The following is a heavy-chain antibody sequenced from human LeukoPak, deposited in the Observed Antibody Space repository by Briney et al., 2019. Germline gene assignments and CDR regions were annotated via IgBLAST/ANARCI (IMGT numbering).Heavy chain of an antibody. D-gene: IGHD6-13*01. V-gene: IGHV4-39*01. Sequence: SETLSLTCTVSGGSISSSSYYWGWIRQPPGKGLEWIGSIYYSGSTYYNPSLKSRVTISVDTSKNQFSLKLSSVTAADTAVYYCARQEWSIAAAGSPFDYWGQGTLVTVSS. CDR3: ARQEWSIAAAGSPFDY. CDR1: GGSISSSSYY. CDR2: IYYSGST. J-gene: IGHJ4*02.